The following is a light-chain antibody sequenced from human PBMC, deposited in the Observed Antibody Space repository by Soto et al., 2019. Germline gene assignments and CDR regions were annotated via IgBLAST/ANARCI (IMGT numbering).Light chain of an antibody. V-gene: IGKV3D-15*01. CDR1: QSVSNK. CDR3: QQYNNWPPIT. J-gene: IGKJ5*01. CDR2: GAS. Sequence: EILMTQSPVTLSVSPGERATLSCRASQSVSNKLAWYQQKPGQAPRLLIYGASTRATGIPARFSGSGSGTEFTLTISSLQSEDFAVYYCQQYNNWPPITFGQGTRLEIK.